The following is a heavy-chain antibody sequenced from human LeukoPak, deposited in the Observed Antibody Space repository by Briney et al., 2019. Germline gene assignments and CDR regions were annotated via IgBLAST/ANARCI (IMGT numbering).Heavy chain of an antibody. CDR2: INPNSGGT. CDR3: ARDSLQSSGWYGFVDY. D-gene: IGHD6-19*01. CDR1: GYTFIDYY. J-gene: IGHJ4*02. Sequence: ASVTVSCKASGYTFIDYYIHWVRQAPGQGLEWMGWINPNSGGTNYGQKFQGRFTMTRDTSISTAYMELSSLRSDDTAVYYCARDSLQSSGWYGFVDYWGQGTLVTVSS. V-gene: IGHV1-2*02.